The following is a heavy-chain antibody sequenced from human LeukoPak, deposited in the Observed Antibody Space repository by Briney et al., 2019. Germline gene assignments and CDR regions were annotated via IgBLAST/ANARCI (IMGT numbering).Heavy chain of an antibody. D-gene: IGHD4-17*01. CDR2: ISSSGSTI. CDR1: GFTFSSYA. CDR3: ARDFTYGDYGQYYYYYGMDV. J-gene: IGHJ6*04. Sequence: GRSLRLSCAASGFTFSSYAMNWVRQAPGKGLEWVSYISSSGSTIYYADSVKGRFTISRDNAKKLLYLQMNSLRVEDTAVYYCARDFTYGDYGQYYYYYGMDVWGKGTTVTASS. V-gene: IGHV3-48*03.